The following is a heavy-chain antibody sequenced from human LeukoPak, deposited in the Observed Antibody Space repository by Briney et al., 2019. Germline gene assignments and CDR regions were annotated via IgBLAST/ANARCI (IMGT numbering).Heavy chain of an antibody. D-gene: IGHD5-24*01. V-gene: IGHV3-23*01. Sequence: GALRLSCAASGFTFDDYAMHWVRQAPGKGLEWVSAISGSGGSTYYADSVKGRFTISRDNSKNTLYLQMNSLRAEDTAVYYCAKGISNEYERANDYWGQGTLVTVSS. CDR3: AKGISNEYERANDY. CDR2: ISGSGGST. CDR1: GFTFDDYA. J-gene: IGHJ4*02.